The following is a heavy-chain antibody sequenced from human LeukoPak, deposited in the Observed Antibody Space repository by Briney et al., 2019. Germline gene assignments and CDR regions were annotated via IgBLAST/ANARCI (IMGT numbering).Heavy chain of an antibody. D-gene: IGHD4-17*01. CDR3: ARSESLRTSYNWFDP. Sequence: SETLSLTCTVSGGSISSYYWSWIRQPPGKGLEWIGYIYYSGSTNYNPSLKSRVTISVDTSKNQFSLKLSSVTAADTAVYYCARSESLRTSYNWFDPWGQGTLVTVSP. CDR1: GGSISSYY. V-gene: IGHV4-59*08. J-gene: IGHJ5*02. CDR2: IYYSGST.